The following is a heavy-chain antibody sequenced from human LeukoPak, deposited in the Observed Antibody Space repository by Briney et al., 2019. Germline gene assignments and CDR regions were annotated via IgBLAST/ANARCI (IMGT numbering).Heavy chain of an antibody. J-gene: IGHJ4*02. Sequence: AASVKVSCKASGGTFSSYAISWVRQAPGQGLEWMGGIIPIFGTANYAQKFQGRVTVTRDTSTSTVHMELSGLRSEDTAVYYCARDQGGFDYWGQGTLVTVSS. CDR2: IIPIFGTA. V-gene: IGHV1-69*05. CDR1: GGTFSSYA. CDR3: ARDQGGFDY.